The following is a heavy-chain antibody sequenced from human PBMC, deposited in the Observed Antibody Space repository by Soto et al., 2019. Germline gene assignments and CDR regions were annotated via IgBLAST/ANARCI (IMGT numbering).Heavy chain of an antibody. V-gene: IGHV3-11*01. CDR3: ARGGASVTTPFDY. Sequence: QVQLVESGGGLVKPGGSLRLSCAASGFAFSDPYMSWIRQAPGKGLEWISYISSSGSTIYYADSVKGRFTISRDKAKKSLYLQMDSPTADDSAVYYCARGGASVTTPFDYWGQGTQVTVSS. CDR1: GFAFSDPY. CDR2: ISSSGSTI. D-gene: IGHD4-17*01. J-gene: IGHJ4*02.